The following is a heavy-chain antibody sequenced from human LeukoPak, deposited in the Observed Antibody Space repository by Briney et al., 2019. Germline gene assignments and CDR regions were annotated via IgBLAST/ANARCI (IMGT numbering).Heavy chain of an antibody. D-gene: IGHD3-22*01. V-gene: IGHV1-69*02. CDR1: GGNFSSYT. Sequence: GASVKVSCKASGGNFSSYTISWVRQAPGQGLEWMGRIIPILGIANYAQKFQGRVTITADKSTSTAYMELSSLRSEDTAVYYCARTLDGGASSGYPFDYWGQGTLVTVSS. CDR2: IIPILGIA. CDR3: ARTLDGGASSGYPFDY. J-gene: IGHJ4*02.